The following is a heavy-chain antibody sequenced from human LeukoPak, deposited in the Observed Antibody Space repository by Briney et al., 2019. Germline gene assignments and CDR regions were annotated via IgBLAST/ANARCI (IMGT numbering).Heavy chain of an antibody. CDR2: ISSSGII. J-gene: IGHJ4*02. Sequence: GGSLRLSCAASGVTFRDYYMSWIRQAPGKGLEWVSYISSSGIIYNADSVKGRFTISRDNAKNSLYLQMNSLRAEDTAVYYCARDSIAARYYFDYWGQGTLVTVSS. D-gene: IGHD6-6*01. V-gene: IGHV3-11*04. CDR3: ARDSIAARYYFDY. CDR1: GVTFRDYY.